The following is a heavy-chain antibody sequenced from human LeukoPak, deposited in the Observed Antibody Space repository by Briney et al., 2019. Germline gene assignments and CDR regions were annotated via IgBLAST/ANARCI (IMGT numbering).Heavy chain of an antibody. CDR2: ISSSSSYI. V-gene: IGHV3-21*01. Sequence: SGGSLRLSCAASGFTFISYSMNWVRQAPGRGLEWVSSISSSSSYIYYADSVKGRFTISIDNAKNSLYLQMNSLRAEDTAVYYCAREGEGDYWGQGTLVTVSS. J-gene: IGHJ4*02. CDR3: AREGEGDY. D-gene: IGHD3-10*01. CDR1: GFTFISYS.